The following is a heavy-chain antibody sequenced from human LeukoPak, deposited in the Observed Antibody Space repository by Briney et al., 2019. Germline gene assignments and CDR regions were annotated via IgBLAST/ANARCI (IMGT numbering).Heavy chain of an antibody. CDR1: GGSISPYY. CDR3: ARGGFRACDY. V-gene: IGHV4-59*08. D-gene: IGHD3-16*01. J-gene: IGHJ4*02. Sequence: PSETLSLTCNVSGGSISPYYWSWIRQSPGKGLELIGYIYYSGYTNYNPSLKSRVTISLDTSKNQFSLKLSPVTAADTAMYYCARGGFRACDYWGQGTLVTVSS. CDR2: IYYSGYT.